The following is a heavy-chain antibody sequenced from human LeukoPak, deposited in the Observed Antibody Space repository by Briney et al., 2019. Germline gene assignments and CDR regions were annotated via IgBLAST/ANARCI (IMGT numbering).Heavy chain of an antibody. CDR1: GGTFSSYA. D-gene: IGHD2-2*01. J-gene: IGHJ6*02. CDR3: ARVKGYCSSTSCYGPYYYYGMDV. CDR2: IIPIFGTA. Sequence: SVNVSCKASGGTFSSYAISWVRQAAGQGLEWMGGIIPIFGTANYAQKFQGRVTITADESTSTAYMELSSLISEDTAVYYCARVKGYCSSTSCYGPYYYYGMDVWGQGTTVTVSS. V-gene: IGHV1-69*01.